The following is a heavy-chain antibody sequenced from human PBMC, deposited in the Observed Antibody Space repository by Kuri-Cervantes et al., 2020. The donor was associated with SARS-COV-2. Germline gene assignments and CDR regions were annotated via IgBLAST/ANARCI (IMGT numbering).Heavy chain of an antibody. Sequence: SVKVSCKASGGTFSSYAISWVRQAPGQGLEWMGGIIPIFGTANYAQKFQGRVTITADESTSTAYMELSSLRSEDTAVYYCARGLRDGYNINDYYYYYGMDVWGQGTTVTVSS. V-gene: IGHV1-69*13. CDR3: ARGLRDGYNINDYYYYYGMDV. D-gene: IGHD5-24*01. CDR2: IIPIFGTA. J-gene: IGHJ6*02. CDR1: GGTFSSYA.